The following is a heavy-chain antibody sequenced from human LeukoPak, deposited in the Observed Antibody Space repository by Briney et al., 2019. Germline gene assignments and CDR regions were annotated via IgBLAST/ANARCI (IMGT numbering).Heavy chain of an antibody. Sequence: PSETLSLTCTVSGGSISNYYWSWIRQPPGKGLEWIGYIYYSGSTYYNPSLKSRVTISVDTSKNQFSLKLSSVTAADTAVYYCARETSQKGAHYMDVWGKGTTVTVSS. V-gene: IGHV4-59*01. CDR1: GGSISNYY. J-gene: IGHJ6*03. CDR3: ARETSQKGAHYMDV. D-gene: IGHD3-16*01. CDR2: IYYSGST.